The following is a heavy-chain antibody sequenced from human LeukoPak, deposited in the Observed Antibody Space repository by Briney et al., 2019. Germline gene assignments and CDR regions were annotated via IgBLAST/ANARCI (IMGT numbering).Heavy chain of an antibody. CDR3: AKDSGILTGYFDY. V-gene: IGHV3-30*02. D-gene: IGHD3-9*01. Sequence: GGSLRLSCAASGFTFSNYDLHWVRQAPGKGLEWVAFIRYDGTNKYSADSVKGRFTISRDNSKNTLYLQMNSLRAEDTAVYYCAKDSGILTGYFDYWGQGTLVTVSS. CDR1: GFTFSNYD. J-gene: IGHJ4*02. CDR2: IRYDGTNK.